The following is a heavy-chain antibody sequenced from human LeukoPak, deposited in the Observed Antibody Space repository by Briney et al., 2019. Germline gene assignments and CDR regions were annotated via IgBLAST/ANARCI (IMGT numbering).Heavy chain of an antibody. Sequence: SESLSLTCTVSGGTISSHYWNWIRQPPGKGLEWIGYIYYSGSTNYNPSLNSRVTISVDTSKNQFSLKLSSVTAADAAVYYCARLFGVVISSWFDPWGQGTLVTVSS. CDR3: ARLFGVVISSWFDP. CDR2: IYYSGST. J-gene: IGHJ5*02. CDR1: GGTISSHY. D-gene: IGHD3-3*01. V-gene: IGHV4-59*11.